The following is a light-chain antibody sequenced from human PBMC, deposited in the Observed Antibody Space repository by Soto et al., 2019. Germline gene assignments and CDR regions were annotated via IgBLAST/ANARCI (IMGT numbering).Light chain of an antibody. CDR2: EVS. V-gene: IGLV2-8*01. CDR3: SSYAGNNNGV. CDR1: SSDVGDYKF. Sequence: QSVLTQPPSASGSPGQSVTISCTGTSSDVGDYKFVSWYQQHPGKAPKLMIYEVSRRPSGVPDRFSGSKSGNTASLTVSGLQAEDEADYYCSSYAGNNNGVFGGGTQLTVL. J-gene: IGLJ2*01.